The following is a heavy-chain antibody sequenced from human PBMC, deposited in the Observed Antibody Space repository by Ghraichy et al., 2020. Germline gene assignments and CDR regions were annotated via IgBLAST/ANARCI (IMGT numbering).Heavy chain of an antibody. D-gene: IGHD1-1*01. V-gene: IGHV4-31*03. J-gene: IGHJ3*02. CDR3: AREQLERRAAFDI. CDR1: GGSISSGGYY. Sequence: SETLSLTCTVSGGSISSGGYYWSWIRQHPGKGLEWIGYIYYSGSTYYNPSLKSRVTISVDTSKNQFSLKLSSVTAADTAVYYCAREQLERRAAFDIWGQGIMVTVSS. CDR2: IYYSGST.